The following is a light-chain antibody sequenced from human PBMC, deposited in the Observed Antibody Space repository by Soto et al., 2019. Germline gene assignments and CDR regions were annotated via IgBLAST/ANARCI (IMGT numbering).Light chain of an antibody. CDR3: SSYTSSSTRV. V-gene: IGLV2-14*01. CDR1: SSDVGGYNF. Sequence: QSALTQPASVSGSPGQSITISCTGTSSDVGGYNFVSWYQQHAGKAPKLMIYEVSNRPSGISNRFSGSKSGNTASLTISGLQAKDEADYYCSSYTSSSTRVFATGTKLTVL. CDR2: EVS. J-gene: IGLJ1*01.